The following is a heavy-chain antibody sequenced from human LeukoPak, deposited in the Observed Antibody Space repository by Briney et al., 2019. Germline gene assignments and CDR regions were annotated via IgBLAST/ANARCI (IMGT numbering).Heavy chain of an antibody. V-gene: IGHV3-15*01. D-gene: IGHD5-12*01. J-gene: IGHJ4*02. Sequence: GGSLRLSCVASGFTFNNAWMSWVRQAPGKGLEWVGRIKSKTDGGTTDYAAPVKGRFTISSDDSKNTLYLEMNSLKTEDTAVYYCTTHSGYDYLSDYWGQGPLVTVSS. CDR3: TTHSGYDYLSDY. CDR1: GFTFNNAW. CDR2: IKSKTDGGTT.